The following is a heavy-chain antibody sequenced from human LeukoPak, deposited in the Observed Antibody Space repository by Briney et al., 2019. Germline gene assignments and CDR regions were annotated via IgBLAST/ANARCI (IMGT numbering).Heavy chain of an antibody. CDR3: ARDTQNYYYYYYMDV. J-gene: IGHJ6*03. Sequence: ASVKVSCKASGYTFTGYYMHWVRQAPGQGLEWMGWINPNSGGTNYAQKFQGRGTMTRDTSISTAYMELSRLRSDDTAVYYCARDTQNYYYYYYMDVWGKGTTVTVSS. V-gene: IGHV1-2*02. CDR2: INPNSGGT. CDR1: GYTFTGYY.